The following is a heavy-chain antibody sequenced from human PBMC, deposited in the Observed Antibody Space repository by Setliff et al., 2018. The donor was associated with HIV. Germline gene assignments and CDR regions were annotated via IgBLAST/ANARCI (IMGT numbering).Heavy chain of an antibody. CDR3: ARHRGSYLDPLDV. D-gene: IGHD1-26*01. J-gene: IGHJ3*01. V-gene: IGHV4-39*01. CDR2: MYYRGST. Sequence: SETLSLTCTVSGGSISSSGYYWGWIRQPPGKGLEWIGNMYYRGSTYYNPSLKSRVIISVDTSKNQLSLKLSFVTAADTDVYYCARHRGSYLDPLDVWGRRTMVAVSS. CDR1: GGSISSSGYY.